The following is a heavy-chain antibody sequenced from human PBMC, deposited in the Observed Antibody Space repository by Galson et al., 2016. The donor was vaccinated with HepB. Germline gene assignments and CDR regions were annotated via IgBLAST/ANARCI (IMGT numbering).Heavy chain of an antibody. J-gene: IGHJ6*02. CDR3: AKDQGRDYLPFTYYYYGMDV. Sequence: SLRLSCAASGFTFSSYAMHWVRQAPGKGLEWVSIISGSGTNSYYADSVRGRFTISRDSSKTTLYLQMNSLRAEDTAVYYCAKDQGRDYLPFTYYYYGMDVWGQGTTVTVSS. CDR1: GFTFSSYA. CDR2: ISGSGTNS. D-gene: IGHD5-12*01. V-gene: IGHV3-23*01.